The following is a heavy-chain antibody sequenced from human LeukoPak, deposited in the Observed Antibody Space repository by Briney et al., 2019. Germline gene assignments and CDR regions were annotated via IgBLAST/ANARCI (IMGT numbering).Heavy chain of an antibody. CDR1: GGTFSSYA. V-gene: IGHV1-69*13. D-gene: IGHD6-6*01. CDR3: ARVSIAARSPYYYGMDV. J-gene: IGHJ6*02. CDR2: IIPIFGTA. Sequence: SVKVSCKASGGTFSSYAISWVRQAPGQGLEWMGGIIPIFGTANYAQKFQGRVTIIADESTSTAYMELSSLRSEDTAVYYCARVSIAARSPYYYGMDVWGQGTTVTVSS.